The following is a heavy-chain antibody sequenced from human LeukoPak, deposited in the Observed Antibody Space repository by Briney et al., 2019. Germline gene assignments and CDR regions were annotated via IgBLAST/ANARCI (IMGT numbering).Heavy chain of an antibody. J-gene: IGHJ4*02. V-gene: IGHV3-23*01. D-gene: IGHD6-13*01. Sequence: GGSLRLSCAASGFTFSSYAMSWVRQAPGKGLEWVSAISGSGGSTYYADSVKGRFTISRDNSKNTLYLQMNSLRAEDTAVYYCAKAPRPKSSSSSYYDYWGQGTLVTVSS. CDR1: GFTFSSYA. CDR2: ISGSGGST. CDR3: AKAPRPKSSSSSYYDY.